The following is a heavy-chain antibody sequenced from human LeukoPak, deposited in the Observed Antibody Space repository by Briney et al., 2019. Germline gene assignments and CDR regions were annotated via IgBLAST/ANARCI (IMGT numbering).Heavy chain of an antibody. CDR3: ARISSYGYLGFDY. CDR2: INHSGST. V-gene: IGHV4-34*01. J-gene: IGHJ4*02. CDR1: GGSFSGYY. Sequence: SETLSLTCAVYGGSFSGYYWSWIRQPPGKGLEWIGEINHSGSTNNNPSLKSRVTISVDTSKNQFSLKLSSVTAADTAVYYCARISSYGYLGFDYWGQGTLVTVSS. D-gene: IGHD5-18*01.